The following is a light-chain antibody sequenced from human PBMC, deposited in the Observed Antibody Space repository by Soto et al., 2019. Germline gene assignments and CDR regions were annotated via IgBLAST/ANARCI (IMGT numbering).Light chain of an antibody. J-gene: IGLJ2*01. V-gene: IGLV2-8*01. CDR1: SNDIGEYHY. CDR3: TSYAGSDNPVL. CDR2: EVT. Sequence: QSVLTQPPSASGSPGQSVTIPCTGTSNDIGEYHYVSWYQQHPGKAPKLMIYEVTQRPSGVPHRFSGSKSGNTASLTVSGLQAEDEADYYCTSYAGSDNPVLFGGGTKLTVL.